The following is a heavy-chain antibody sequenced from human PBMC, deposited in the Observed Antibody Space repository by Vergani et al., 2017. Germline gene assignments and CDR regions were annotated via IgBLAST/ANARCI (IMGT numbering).Heavy chain of an antibody. D-gene: IGHD2/OR15-2a*01. J-gene: IGHJ4*01. CDR1: GFTFNSYA. CDR2: ISGPGLST. V-gene: IGHV3-23*01. Sequence: EVQVLESGGGLVQPGGSLRLSCAASGFTFNSYAMTWVRQAPGRGLAWVSSISGPGLSTYYADSVKGRFSISRDNSKNTVFLQMHSLRAEDTAIYYCVKEKIDLGSYFFDSWGHGILVTVSS. CDR3: VKEKIDLGSYFFDS.